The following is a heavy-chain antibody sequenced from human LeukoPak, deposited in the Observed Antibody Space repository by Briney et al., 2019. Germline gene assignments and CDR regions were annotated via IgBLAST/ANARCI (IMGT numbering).Heavy chain of an antibody. V-gene: IGHV3-23*01. D-gene: IGHD3-9*01. J-gene: IGHJ4*02. CDR1: GFTFSSYG. CDR3: VKDHGWLLYS. CDR2: ISGSGGST. Sequence: PGGSLRLSCAASGFTFSSYGMSWVRQAPGKGLEWVSAISGSGGSTYYADSVKGRFTISRHNSKNTLYLQMNSLRADDTAVYYCVKDHGWLLYSWGQGTLVTVSS.